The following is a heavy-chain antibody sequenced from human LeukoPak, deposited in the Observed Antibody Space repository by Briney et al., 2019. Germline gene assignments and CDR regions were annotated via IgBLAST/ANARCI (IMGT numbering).Heavy chain of an antibody. CDR3: AKDGNDFTYYFDY. CDR1: GFTFSSYG. CDR2: ISYDGSNK. Sequence: PGRSLRLSCAASGFTFSSYGMHWVRQAPGKGLEWVAVISYDGSNKYYADSMKGRFTISRDNSKNTLYLQMNSLRAEDTAVYYCAKDGNDFTYYFDYWGQGTLVTVSS. J-gene: IGHJ4*02. V-gene: IGHV3-30*18. D-gene: IGHD1-26*01.